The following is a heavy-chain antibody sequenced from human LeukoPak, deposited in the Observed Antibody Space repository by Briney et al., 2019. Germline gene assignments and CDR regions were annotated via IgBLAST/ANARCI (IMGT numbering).Heavy chain of an antibody. CDR1: GFTFSSYA. D-gene: IGHD3-22*01. J-gene: IGHJ4*02. V-gene: IGHV3-23*01. CDR3: AKEVVVVITTPTEAGFDY. Sequence: PGRSLRLSCAASGFTFSSYAMSWVRQAPGKGLEWVSAISGSGGSTYYADSVKGRFTISRDNSKNTLYLQMNSLRAEDTAVYYCAKEVVVVITTPTEAGFDYWGQGTLVTVSS. CDR2: ISGSGGST.